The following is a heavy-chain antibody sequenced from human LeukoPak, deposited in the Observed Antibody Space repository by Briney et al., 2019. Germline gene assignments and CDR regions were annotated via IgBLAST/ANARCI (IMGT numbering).Heavy chain of an antibody. D-gene: IGHD6-25*01. CDR3: TRRQWSGYEGYFDY. CDR1: GDSVSSGSSS. J-gene: IGHJ4*02. V-gene: IGHV6-1*01. Sequence: SQTLSLTCAISGDSVSSGSSSWNWFRQSPSRGLEWLGRTYFSSKLNDDYAESLKSRTTISPDTSRNQVSLQLTSVTPEDTAVYYCTRRQWSGYEGYFDYWGQGTLVTVSS. CDR2: TYFSSKLND.